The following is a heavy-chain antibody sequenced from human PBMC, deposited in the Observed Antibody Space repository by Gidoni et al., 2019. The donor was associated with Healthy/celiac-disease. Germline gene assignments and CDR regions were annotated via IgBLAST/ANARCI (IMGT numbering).Heavy chain of an antibody. CDR2: ISGSGGST. CDR3: AKGGVVATIWAVDYYGMDV. Sequence: EVQLLESGGGLVQPGGSLRLSCAASGFTFSSDAMSWVRQAPGKGLEWVSAISGSGGSTYYADSVKGRFTISRDNSKNTLYLQMNSLRAEDTAVYYCAKGGVVATIWAVDYYGMDVWGQGTTVTVSS. D-gene: IGHD5-12*01. CDR1: GFTFSSDA. J-gene: IGHJ6*02. V-gene: IGHV3-23*01.